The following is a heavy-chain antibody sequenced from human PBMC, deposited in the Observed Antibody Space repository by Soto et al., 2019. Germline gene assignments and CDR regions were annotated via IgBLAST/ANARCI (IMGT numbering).Heavy chain of an antibody. Sequence: PGGSLRLSCGASLFSLGSYAMTWFRQPPGKGLEWVSSMNAAGTSTSHADSVKGRFTTSRDSSKNTFYMEMHSLRGEDTAIYYWARGGADHYNYGLDVWGQGTTVTVSS. V-gene: IGHV3-23*01. CDR1: LFSLGSYA. CDR3: ARGGADHYNYGLDV. CDR2: MNAAGTST. J-gene: IGHJ6*02. D-gene: IGHD3-10*01.